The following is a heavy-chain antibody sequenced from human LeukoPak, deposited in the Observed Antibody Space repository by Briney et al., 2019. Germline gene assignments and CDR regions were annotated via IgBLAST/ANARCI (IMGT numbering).Heavy chain of an antibody. D-gene: IGHD2-15*01. CDR2: IYHSGST. V-gene: IGHV4-38-2*02. J-gene: IGHJ4*02. CDR3: GRDGSRYCSGASCYTY. Sequence: PSETLSLTCAVSGYSISSGYYWGWIRQPPGKGLEWIGSIYHSGSTYYNPSLKSRVTISVDTSKNQFSLKLSSVTAADTAVYYCGRDGSRYCSGASCYTYWGQGTLVTVSS. CDR1: GYSISSGYY.